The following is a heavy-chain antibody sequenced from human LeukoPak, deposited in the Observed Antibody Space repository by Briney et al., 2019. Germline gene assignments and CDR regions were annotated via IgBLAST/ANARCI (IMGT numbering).Heavy chain of an antibody. Sequence: GGSLRLSCAASGFTFTDAWMSWVRQAPGKGLEWVGRIKSKKDGGTTEYAAPVKGRFTISRDDSKNTLYLQMNSLKTEDTAVYYCTTDSQPYSYGGLNWGQGTLVTVSS. CDR3: TTDSQPYSYGGLN. CDR2: IKSKKDGGTT. J-gene: IGHJ4*02. V-gene: IGHV3-15*01. CDR1: GFTFTDAW. D-gene: IGHD5-18*01.